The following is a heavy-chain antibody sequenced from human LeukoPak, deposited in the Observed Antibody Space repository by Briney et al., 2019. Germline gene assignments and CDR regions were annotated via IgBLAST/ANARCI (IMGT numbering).Heavy chain of an antibody. J-gene: IGHJ4*02. D-gene: IGHD3-3*01. CDR3: ARGGGIRFLETTVDY. V-gene: IGHV1-2*02. CDR2: INPNSGGT. CDR1: GYTFTAYY. Sequence: ASVKVSCKASGYTFTAYYMHWVRQAPGQGLEWMGWINPNSGGTNYAQKFQGRVTMTRDMSTSTVYMELSSLRSEDTAVYYCARGGGIRFLETTVDYWGQGTLVTVSS.